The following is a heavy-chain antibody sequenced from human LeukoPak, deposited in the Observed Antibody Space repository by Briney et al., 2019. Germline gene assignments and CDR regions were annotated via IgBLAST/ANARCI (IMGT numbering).Heavy chain of an antibody. CDR2: ISSSAGTI. CDR3: ATSVTRRRLDWFIDL. J-gene: IGHJ2*01. CDR1: GFTFRDYY. Sequence: GGSLRLSCAASGFTFRDYYMSWIRQAPGKGLEWISYISSSAGTIHYVDSVKGRFTISRDNAKDSLYLQMDSLRVEDTAVYYCATSVTRRRLDWFIDLWGRGTLVSVSS. D-gene: IGHD4-17*01. V-gene: IGHV3-11*04.